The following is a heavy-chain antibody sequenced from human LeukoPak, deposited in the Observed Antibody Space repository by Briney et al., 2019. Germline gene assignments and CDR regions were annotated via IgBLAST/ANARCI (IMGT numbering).Heavy chain of an antibody. J-gene: IGHJ5*02. CDR1: GGSISSYY. D-gene: IGHD6-13*01. V-gene: IGHV4-4*07. Sequence: PSETLSLTCTVSGGSISSYYWSWIRQPAGKGLEWLGRIYTSGSTNYNPSLKSRVTMSVDTSKNQFSLKLSSVTAADTAVYYCARERQQLVFGWFDPWGQGTLVTVSP. CDR3: ARERQQLVFGWFDP. CDR2: IYTSGST.